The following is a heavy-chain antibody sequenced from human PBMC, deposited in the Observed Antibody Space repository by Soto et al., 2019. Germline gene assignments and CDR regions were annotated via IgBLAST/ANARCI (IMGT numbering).Heavy chain of an antibody. CDR1: GFTFDDYT. D-gene: IGHD3-22*01. J-gene: IGHJ6*02. CDR2: ISWDGGST. CDR3: AKDYYDMASHTKNYYGMDV. Sequence: GGSLRLSCAASGFTFDDYTMHWVRQAPGKGLEWVSLISWDGGSTYYADSVKGRFTISRDNSKNSLYLQMNSLRTGDTALYYCAKDYYDMASHTKNYYGMDVWGQGTTVTVSS. V-gene: IGHV3-43*01.